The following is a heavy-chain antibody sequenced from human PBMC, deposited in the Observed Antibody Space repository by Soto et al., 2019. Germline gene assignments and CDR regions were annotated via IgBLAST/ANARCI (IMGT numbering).Heavy chain of an antibody. Sequence: ASVKVSCKASGYTFTSYAMHWVRQAPGQRLEWMGWINAGNGNTKYSQKFQGRVTITRDTSASTAYMELSSLRSEDTAVYYCARVGARSYYFHFDYWGQGTLVTVSS. CDR3: ARVGARSYYFHFDY. J-gene: IGHJ4*02. CDR2: INAGNGNT. D-gene: IGHD1-26*01. CDR1: GYTFTSYA. V-gene: IGHV1-3*01.